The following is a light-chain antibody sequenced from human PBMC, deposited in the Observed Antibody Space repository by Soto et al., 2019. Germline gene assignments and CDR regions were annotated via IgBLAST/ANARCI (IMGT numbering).Light chain of an antibody. CDR1: QSISSW. V-gene: IGKV1-5*03. CDR2: KAS. J-gene: IGKJ2*01. CDR3: QQYNSPWYT. Sequence: DIQMTQSPSTLSASVGDRVTITCRASQSISSWLAWYQQKPGQAPKLLIYKASSLESGVPSRFSGSGSGTEFTLTISSLQPDDFATYYCQQYNSPWYTFGQGTKLEIK.